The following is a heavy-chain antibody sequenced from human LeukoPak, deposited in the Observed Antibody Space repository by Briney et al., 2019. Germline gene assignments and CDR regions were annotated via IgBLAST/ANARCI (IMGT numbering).Heavy chain of an antibody. CDR1: GFTFSSYW. V-gene: IGHV3-7*01. Sequence: GGSLRLSXAASGFTFSSYWMSWVRQAPGKGLEWVANIKQDGSEKYYVDSVKGRFTISRDNAKNSLYLQMNSLRAEDTAVYYCARDKVGGVVAASPFDPWGQGTLVTVSS. CDR3: ARDKVGGVVAASPFDP. D-gene: IGHD2-15*01. J-gene: IGHJ5*02. CDR2: IKQDGSEK.